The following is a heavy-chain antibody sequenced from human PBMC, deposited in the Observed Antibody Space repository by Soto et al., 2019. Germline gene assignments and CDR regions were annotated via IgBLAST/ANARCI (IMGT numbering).Heavy chain of an antibody. V-gene: IGHV5-51*01. J-gene: IGHJ4*02. D-gene: IGHD1-20*01. CDR2: IYPHDSDT. CDR3: ARRLDNTLDF. Sequence: HGESLRISCNGSGYNFATYWIGWVRQMPGKGLEWMGIIYPHDSDTRYSPSFQGQVTISADKSISTAYLQWSSLKASDTAIYYCARRLDNTLDFWGQGTLVTVSS. CDR1: GYNFATYW.